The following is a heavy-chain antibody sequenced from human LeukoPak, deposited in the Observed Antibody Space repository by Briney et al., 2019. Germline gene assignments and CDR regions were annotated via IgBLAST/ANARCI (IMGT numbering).Heavy chain of an antibody. CDR3: ARQRDWLCDY. CDR1: GFTFSGSA. D-gene: IGHD3-9*01. Sequence: GGSLRLSCAASGFTFSGSAMHWVRQASGKGLEWVGRIRSKANSYATAYAASVKGRFTISRDDSKNTAYLQMNSLKTEDTAVYYCARQRDWLCDYWGQGTLVTVSS. V-gene: IGHV3-73*01. J-gene: IGHJ4*02. CDR2: IRSKANSYAT.